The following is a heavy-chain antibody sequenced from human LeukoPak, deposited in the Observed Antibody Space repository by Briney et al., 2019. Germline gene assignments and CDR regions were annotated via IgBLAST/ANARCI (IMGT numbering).Heavy chain of an antibody. Sequence: ASVKVSCKVSGYTLTELSMHWVRQAPGQGLEWMGWISAYNGNTNYAQKLQGRVTMTTDTSTSTAYMELRSLRSDDTAVYYCARVKSSGWSDYWGQGTLVTVSS. J-gene: IGHJ4*02. CDR3: ARVKSSGWSDY. D-gene: IGHD6-19*01. V-gene: IGHV1-18*01. CDR2: ISAYNGNT. CDR1: GYTLTELS.